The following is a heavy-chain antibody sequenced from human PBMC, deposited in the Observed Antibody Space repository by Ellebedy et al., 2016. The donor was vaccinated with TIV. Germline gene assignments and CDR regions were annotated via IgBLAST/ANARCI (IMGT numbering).Heavy chain of an antibody. V-gene: IGHV3-7*01. CDR2: IKEDGRER. CDR3: AKGKIYFES. CDR1: AITFSKDW. J-gene: IGHJ4*02. Sequence: PGGSLRLSCVSSAITFSKDWMTWVRQAPGKWLEWVANIKEDGRERFYADSVKGRFTISRDNAKNSLYLQIDSLGVEDTAVYRCAKGKIYFESWGQGSLVTVSS.